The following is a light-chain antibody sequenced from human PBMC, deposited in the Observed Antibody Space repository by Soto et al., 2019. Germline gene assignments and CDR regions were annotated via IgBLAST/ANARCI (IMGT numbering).Light chain of an antibody. J-gene: IGKJ2*01. CDR3: QQSHSIPYT. Sequence: DLQMTQSPSSLSASVGDRVTITCRASQTISSYLNWYQQKPGKAPKLLIYAASSLQSGVPSRFSGSGSGTDCTLTISSLQPEDFATYYCQQSHSIPYTFGQGTKLEIK. CDR2: AAS. CDR1: QTISSY. V-gene: IGKV1-39*01.